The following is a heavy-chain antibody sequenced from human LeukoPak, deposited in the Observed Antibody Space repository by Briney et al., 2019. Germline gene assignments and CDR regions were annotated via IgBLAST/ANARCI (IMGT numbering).Heavy chain of an antibody. Sequence: SVKVSCKASGGTFSSYAISWVRQAPGQGGEWMGGIIPIFGTANYAQKFQGRVTITTDESTSTAYMELSSLRSEDTAVYYCARGAVPAATVDYWGQGTLVTVSS. D-gene: IGHD2-2*01. V-gene: IGHV1-69*05. J-gene: IGHJ4*02. CDR2: IIPIFGTA. CDR1: GGTFSSYA. CDR3: ARGAVPAATVDY.